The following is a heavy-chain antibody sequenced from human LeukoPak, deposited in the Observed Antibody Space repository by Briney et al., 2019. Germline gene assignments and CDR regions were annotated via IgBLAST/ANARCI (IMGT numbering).Heavy chain of an antibody. CDR3: ARDRGGWFDP. D-gene: IGHD2-15*01. Sequence: SETLSLTCAVYGGSFSGYYWSWIRQPPGKGLEWIGEINHSGSTNYNPSLKSRVTISVDTSKNQFSLKLSSVTAAGTAVYYCARDRGGWFDPWGQGTLVTVSS. J-gene: IGHJ5*02. CDR1: GGSFSGYY. CDR2: INHSGST. V-gene: IGHV4-34*01.